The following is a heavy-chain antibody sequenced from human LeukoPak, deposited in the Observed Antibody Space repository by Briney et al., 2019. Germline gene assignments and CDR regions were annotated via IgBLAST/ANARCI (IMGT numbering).Heavy chain of an antibody. V-gene: IGHV4-34*01. D-gene: IGHD1-26*01. CDR3: ARSRAGGAVH. Sequence: SETLSLTCVVSSGSYSGNYWNWIRQSPGKGLEWVGEINHSGSTNYNPSLKSRATISLDTSKKQSSLKLNSVTAADTAVYYCARSRAGGAVHWGQGTLVTVSS. CDR1: SGSYSGNY. J-gene: IGHJ4*02. CDR2: INHSGST.